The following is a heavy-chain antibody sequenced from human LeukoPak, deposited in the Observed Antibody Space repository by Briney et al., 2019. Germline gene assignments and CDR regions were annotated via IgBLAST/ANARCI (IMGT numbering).Heavy chain of an antibody. CDR1: GGSISSYY. V-gene: IGHV4-59*01. Sequence: SETLSLTCTVSGGSISSYYWSWIRQPPGKGLEWIGYIYYSGSTNYNPSLKSRVTISVDTSKNQFSLKLSSVTAADTAVYYCARGTTVTKSAFDIWGQGTMVTVSS. CDR3: ARGTTVTKSAFDI. CDR2: IYYSGST. D-gene: IGHD4-17*01. J-gene: IGHJ3*02.